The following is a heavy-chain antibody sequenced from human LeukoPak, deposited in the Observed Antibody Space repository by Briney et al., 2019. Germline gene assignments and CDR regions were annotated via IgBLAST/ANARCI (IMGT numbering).Heavy chain of an antibody. Sequence: SETLSLTCAVYGGSFSGYYWTWIRQPPGKGLEWIGEIHYSGRINYNPSLKSPVTISADTSNNHFSLKMNSVAAADTAVYYCSRGTDAYKCGNSWGQGTLVTVSS. V-gene: IGHV4-34*01. J-gene: IGHJ4*02. CDR2: IHYSGRI. D-gene: IGHD5-24*01. CDR1: GGSFSGYY. CDR3: SRGTDAYKCGNS.